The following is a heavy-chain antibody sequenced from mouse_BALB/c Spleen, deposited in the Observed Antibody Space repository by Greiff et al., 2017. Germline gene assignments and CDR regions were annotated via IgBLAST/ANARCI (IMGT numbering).Heavy chain of an antibody. D-gene: IGHD2-4*01. J-gene: IGHJ4*01. Sequence: EVNLVESGGGLVQPGGSRKLSCAASGFTFSSFGMHWVRQAPEKGLEWVAYISSGSSTIYYADTVKGRFTISRDNPKNTLFLQMTSLRSEDTAMYYCARRDYDTLYYAMDYWGQGTSVTVSS. CDR1: GFTFSSFG. V-gene: IGHV5-17*02. CDR2: ISSGSSTI. CDR3: ARRDYDTLYYAMDY.